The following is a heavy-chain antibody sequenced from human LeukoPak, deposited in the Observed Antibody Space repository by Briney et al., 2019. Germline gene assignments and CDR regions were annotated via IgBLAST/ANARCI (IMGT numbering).Heavy chain of an antibody. Sequence: ASVKVSCKASGGTFSSYAISWVRQAPGQGLEWMGRIIPILGIANYAQKFQGRVTITADKSTSTAYMELSSLRSEDTAVYYCAILLGRDAFDIWGQGTMVTVSS. CDR2: IIPILGIA. CDR1: GGTFSSYA. D-gene: IGHD3-16*01. J-gene: IGHJ3*02. CDR3: AILLGRDAFDI. V-gene: IGHV1-69*04.